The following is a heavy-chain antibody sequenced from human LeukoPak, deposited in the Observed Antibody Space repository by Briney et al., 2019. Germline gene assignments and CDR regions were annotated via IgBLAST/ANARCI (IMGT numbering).Heavy chain of an antibody. CDR2: INPKSGDT. CDR3: ARGSRDESFQH. Sequence: ASVKVSCKASGYTFTDYHMHLVRQAPGQGLEWMGWINPKSGDTNYAQKFQGRVTVSRDTSITTAFMEVRRLRSDDTALYYCARGSRDESFQHWGQGTLVTVPS. V-gene: IGHV1-2*02. CDR1: GYTFTDYH. J-gene: IGHJ1*01.